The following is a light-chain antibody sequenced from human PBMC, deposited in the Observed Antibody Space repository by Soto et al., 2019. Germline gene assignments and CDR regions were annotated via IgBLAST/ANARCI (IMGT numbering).Light chain of an antibody. V-gene: IGKV3-15*01. J-gene: IGKJ1*01. CDR2: GAS. CDR1: QSFSSN. Sequence: EIVMTQSPATLSVSPGDRATLSCRASQSFSSNLAWYQQKPGQAPRLLIYGASTRATGIPARFSGSGSGTEFPLTISSLQSEDLAVYYCQQYNQWLVTFGQGTKVEIK. CDR3: QQYNQWLVT.